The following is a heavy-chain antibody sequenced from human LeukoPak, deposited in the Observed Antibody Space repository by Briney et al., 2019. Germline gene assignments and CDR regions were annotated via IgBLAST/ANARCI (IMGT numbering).Heavy chain of an antibody. Sequence: SETLSLTCTVSGGSVSSGSYYWSWIRQPPGKALEWISYISYSGSTNYNPSLKSRVTISLDTSKNHFSLKLTSVTAADRAMYYCARVKYYGFDPWGQGTLVTVSS. J-gene: IGHJ5*02. CDR3: ARVKYYGFDP. V-gene: IGHV4-61*03. CDR1: GGSVSSGSYY. CDR2: ISYSGST. D-gene: IGHD3-10*01.